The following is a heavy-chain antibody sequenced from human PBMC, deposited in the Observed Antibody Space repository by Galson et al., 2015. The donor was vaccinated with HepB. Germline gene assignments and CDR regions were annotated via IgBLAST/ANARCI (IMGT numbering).Heavy chain of an antibody. V-gene: IGHV1-3*01. CDR2: INAGNGNT. CDR3: ARARTAGYSYGGQSFGY. Sequence: SVKVSCKASGYTFTSYAMHWVRQAPGQRLEWMGWINAGNGNTKYSQKSQGRVTITRDTSASTAYMELSSLRSEDTAVYYCARARTAGYSYGGQSFGYWGQGTLVTVSS. CDR1: GYTFTSYA. D-gene: IGHD5-18*01. J-gene: IGHJ4*02.